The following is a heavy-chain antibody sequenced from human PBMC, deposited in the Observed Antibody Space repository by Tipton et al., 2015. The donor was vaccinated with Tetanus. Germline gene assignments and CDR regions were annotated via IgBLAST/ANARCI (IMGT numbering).Heavy chain of an antibody. Sequence: QLVQSGPEVKKPGSSVKVSCKTSGGSFSTYITSWVRQAPGQGLEWMGGIIPIFGTITYAQKFQGRVTITADKSTSTAYMELSSLRSEDTGVYYCAVRNKYGYGSTDHWGQGTLVTVSS. V-gene: IGHV1-69*06. CDR1: GGSFSTYI. CDR3: AVRNKYGYGSTDH. J-gene: IGHJ4*02. D-gene: IGHD3-16*01. CDR2: IIPIFGTI.